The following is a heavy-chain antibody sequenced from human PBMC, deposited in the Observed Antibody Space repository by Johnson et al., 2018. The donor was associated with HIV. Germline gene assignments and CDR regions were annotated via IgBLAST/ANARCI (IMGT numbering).Heavy chain of an antibody. CDR2: ISSGGSTK. CDR3: ARGRPSGSHDAFDI. CDR1: GFSFSDYY. V-gene: IGHV3-11*04. J-gene: IGHJ3*02. D-gene: IGHD3-22*01. Sequence: QVQLVESGGGWVKPGGSLRLSCAASGFSFSDYYMSWIRQAPGKGLEWISYISSGGSTKYYADSVKGRFTISRDNAKNSLYLQMNSLRAEDTAVYYCARGRPSGSHDAFDIWGQGTMVTVSS.